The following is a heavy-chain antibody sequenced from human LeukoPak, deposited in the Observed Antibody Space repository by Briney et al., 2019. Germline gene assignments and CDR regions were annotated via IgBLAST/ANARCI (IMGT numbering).Heavy chain of an antibody. J-gene: IGHJ4*02. Sequence: GGSLRLSCVASGFTFNHYGMNWARQAPGKGLEWVSIISGSGDSAFYADSVKGRFTISRDNSKNTLYLQMNSLRAEDTAIYYCAQKRGGYTPFDYWGQGTLVTVSS. V-gene: IGHV3-23*01. CDR1: GFTFNHYG. D-gene: IGHD5-12*01. CDR3: AQKRGGYTPFDY. CDR2: ISGSGDSA.